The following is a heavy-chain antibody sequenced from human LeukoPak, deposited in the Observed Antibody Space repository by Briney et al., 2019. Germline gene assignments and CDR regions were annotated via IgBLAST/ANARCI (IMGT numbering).Heavy chain of an antibody. CDR2: ISSSGSTI. CDR3: GGVLRYFDGRWAPAFDY. V-gene: IGHV3-48*03. J-gene: IGHJ4*02. CDR1: GFTFSSYE. D-gene: IGHD3-9*01. Sequence: GRSLRLSCAASGFTFSSYEMNWVRQAPGKGLEWVSYISSSGSTIYYADSVKGRFTISRDNAKNSLYLQMNSLRAEDTAVYYCGGVLRYFDGRWAPAFDYWGQGTLVTVSS.